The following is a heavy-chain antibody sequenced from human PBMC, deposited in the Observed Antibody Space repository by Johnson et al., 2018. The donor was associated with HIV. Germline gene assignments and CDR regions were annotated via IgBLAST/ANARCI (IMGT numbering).Heavy chain of an antibody. CDR2: IYSGGST. V-gene: IGHV3-66*02. CDR3: AKWKYCSGDNCYSEFGVFDDAFDI. CDR1: GFTVSSNY. J-gene: IGHJ3*02. Sequence: VQLVESGGGVVRPGGSLRLSCAASGFTVSSNYMSWVRQAPGKGLEWVSVIYSGGSTYYADSVKGRFTISRDNSKNTLYLQMNSLRAEDSAVYYCAKWKYCSGDNCYSEFGVFDDAFDIWGQGTMVTVSS. D-gene: IGHD2-15*01.